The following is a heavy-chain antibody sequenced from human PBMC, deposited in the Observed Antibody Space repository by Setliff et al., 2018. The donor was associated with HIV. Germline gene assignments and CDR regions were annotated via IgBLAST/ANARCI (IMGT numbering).Heavy chain of an antibody. J-gene: IGHJ6*03. CDR3: GRTMTYYYLCMDV. V-gene: IGHV4-59*08. CDR2: IYHSGTS. CDR1: GGSISSYY. Sequence: KTSETLSLTCTVSGGSISSYYWSWIRQPPGKGLEWMGYIYHSGTSNYNPSLKSRVTISVDTSKNQFSLKLSSVTAADTAVYYCGRTMTYYYLCMDVWGNGTTVTVSS.